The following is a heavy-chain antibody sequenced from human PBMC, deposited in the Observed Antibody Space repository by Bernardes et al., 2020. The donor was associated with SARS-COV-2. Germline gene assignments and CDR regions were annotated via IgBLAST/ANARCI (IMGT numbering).Heavy chain of an antibody. CDR2: INHSGST. CDR1: GGSFSGHW. Sequence: SETLSLTCLVYGGSFSGHWCSWIRQSPGKGLEWIGEINHSGSTNYSPSLKSRVTISVDRSNNQFSLKLSSVTAADTAVYYCARGPTLNYDILTGYYFFDQWGQGTRVTVSP. CDR3: ARGPTLNYDILTGYYFFDQ. D-gene: IGHD3-9*01. V-gene: IGHV4-34*01. J-gene: IGHJ4*02.